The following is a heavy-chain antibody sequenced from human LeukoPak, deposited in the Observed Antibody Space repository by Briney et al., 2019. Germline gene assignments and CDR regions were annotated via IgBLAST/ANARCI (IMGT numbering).Heavy chain of an antibody. CDR3: ARAPYYYDSSGSPPFDY. CDR1: GGPISSGGYY. Sequence: SQTLSLTCTVSGGPISSGGYYWSWIRQHPGKGLEWIGYIYYSGSTYYNPSLKSRVTISVDTSKNQFSLKLSSVTAADTAVYYCARAPYYYDSSGSPPFDYWGQGTLVTVSS. CDR2: IYYSGST. J-gene: IGHJ4*02. D-gene: IGHD3-22*01. V-gene: IGHV4-31*03.